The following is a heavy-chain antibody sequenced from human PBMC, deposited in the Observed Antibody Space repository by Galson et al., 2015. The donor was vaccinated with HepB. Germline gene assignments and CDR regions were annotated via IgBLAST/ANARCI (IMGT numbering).Heavy chain of an antibody. CDR1: GFTVSSNY. CDR3: ARDRCSGGSCAFDY. V-gene: IGHV3-53*04. J-gene: IGHJ4*02. CDR2: IYSGGST. Sequence: SLRLSCAASGFTVSSNYMSWVRQAPGKGLEWVSVIYSGGSTYYADSVKGRFTISRHNSKNTLYLQMNSLRAEDTAVYYCARDRCSGGSCAFDYWGQGTLVTVSS. D-gene: IGHD2-15*01.